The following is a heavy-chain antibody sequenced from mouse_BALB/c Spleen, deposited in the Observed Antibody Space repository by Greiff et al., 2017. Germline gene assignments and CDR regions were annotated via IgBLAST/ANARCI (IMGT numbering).Heavy chain of an antibody. D-gene: IGHD1-2*01. CDR1: GYTFTSYW. CDR2: INPSTGYT. V-gene: IGHV1-7*01. Sequence: QVQLKVSGAALAKPGASVMMSCQASGYTFTSYWMHWVKQRPGQGLEWIGYINPSTGYTEYNQKFKDKATLTADISSSTAYMQLSSLTSEDSAVYYCARSGYGAMDYWGQGTSVTVST. CDR3: ARSGYGAMDY. J-gene: IGHJ4*01.